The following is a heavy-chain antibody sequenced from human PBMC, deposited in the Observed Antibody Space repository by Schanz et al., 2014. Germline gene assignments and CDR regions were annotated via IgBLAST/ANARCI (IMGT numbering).Heavy chain of an antibody. CDR2: ISASGGST. Sequence: EVQLVESGGGLVQPGGSLRLSCAASGFTFSSYAMSWVRQAPGKGLEWVSTISASGGSTYYADSVKGRFTISRDNSENTLYLQMNSLSAEDTAVYYCARPRFDYGEVDYWGQGTLVTVSS. V-gene: IGHV3-23*04. D-gene: IGHD4-17*01. J-gene: IGHJ4*02. CDR1: GFTFSSYA. CDR3: ARPRFDYGEVDY.